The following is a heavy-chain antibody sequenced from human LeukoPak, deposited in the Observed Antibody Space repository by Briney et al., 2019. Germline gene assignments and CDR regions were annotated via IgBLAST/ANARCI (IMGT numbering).Heavy chain of an antibody. CDR3: AKSMTLQWRGFFDL. CDR2: ITGSGGST. J-gene: IGHJ2*01. CDR1: GFTFASYA. D-gene: IGHD6-19*01. Sequence: GGSLRLSCAASGFTFASYAMSWFRQAPGKGLEWVSAITGSGGSTYYADSVKGRFTISRDNSKNTLYLQKNSLRADDTAIYYCAKSMTLQWRGFFDLWGRGTHVTVSS. V-gene: IGHV3-23*01.